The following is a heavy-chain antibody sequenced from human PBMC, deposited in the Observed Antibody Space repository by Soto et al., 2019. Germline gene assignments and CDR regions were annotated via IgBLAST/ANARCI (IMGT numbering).Heavy chain of an antibody. D-gene: IGHD4-17*01. Sequence: GGSLRLSCAASGFTFSDYYMSWIRQAPGKGLEWVSYISSSGSTIYCADSVKGRFTISRDNAKNSLYLQMNSLRAEDTAVYYCARWGLTTVSLFDPWGQGTLVTVSS. CDR3: ARWGLTTVSLFDP. CDR2: ISSSGSTI. CDR1: GFTFSDYY. V-gene: IGHV3-11*01. J-gene: IGHJ5*02.